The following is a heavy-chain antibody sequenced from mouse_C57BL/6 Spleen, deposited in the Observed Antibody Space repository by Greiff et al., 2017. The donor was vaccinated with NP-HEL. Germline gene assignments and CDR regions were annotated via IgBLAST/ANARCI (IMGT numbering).Heavy chain of an antibody. J-gene: IGHJ2*01. CDR3: ARGKDSSGHDY. CDR2: IDPSDSET. Sequence: QVQLQQPGAELVRPGSSVKLSCKASGYTFTSYWMHWVKQRPIQGLEWIGNIDPSDSETHYNQKFKDKATLTVDKSSSTAYMQLSSLTSEDSAVYYCARGKDSSGHDYWGQGTTLTVSS. D-gene: IGHD3-2*02. V-gene: IGHV1-52*01. CDR1: GYTFTSYW.